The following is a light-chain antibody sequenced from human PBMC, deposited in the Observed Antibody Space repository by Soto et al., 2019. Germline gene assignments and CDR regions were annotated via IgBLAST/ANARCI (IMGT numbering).Light chain of an antibody. CDR3: QQRSYWPLT. Sequence: EIVLTQSPATLSLSPGERATLSCRASQSVSSYFAWYQQKPGQAPRLLIYDASSRATGIPARFSGSGSGTDFPLSNSSLEPEDLAVYYCQQRSYWPLTFGQGTKVEIK. V-gene: IGKV3-11*01. J-gene: IGKJ1*01. CDR1: QSVSSY. CDR2: DAS.